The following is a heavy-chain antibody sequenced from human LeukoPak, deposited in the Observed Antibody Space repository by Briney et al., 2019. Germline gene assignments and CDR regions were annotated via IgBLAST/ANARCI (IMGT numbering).Heavy chain of an antibody. Sequence: SETLSLTCAVYGGSFSGYYWSWIRQPPGKGLEWVGEINHSGSTNYNPSFKSRPSISVNRNKNQSSLMHSSVTAADTPGDYFAGDPGVATVTTSSLFDLGARGTVVSV. V-gene: IGHV4-34*01. CDR1: GGSFSGYY. J-gene: IGHJ5*02. CDR2: INHSGST. CDR3: AGDPGVATVTTSSLFDL. D-gene: IGHD4-17*01.